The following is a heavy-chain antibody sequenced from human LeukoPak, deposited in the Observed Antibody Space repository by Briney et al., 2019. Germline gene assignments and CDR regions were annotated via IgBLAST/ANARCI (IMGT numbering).Heavy chain of an antibody. J-gene: IGHJ6*03. CDR3: ARGPIADTYYYYYYYMDV. V-gene: IGHV3-30-3*01. CDR2: ISYDGSNK. D-gene: IGHD6-13*01. Sequence: SLRLSCAASGFTFSSYAMHWVRQAPGKGLEWVAVISYDGSNKYYADSVKGRFTISRDNSKNTLYLQMNDLRAEDTAVYYCARGPIADTYYYYYYYMDVWGKGTTVTVSS. CDR1: GFTFSSYA.